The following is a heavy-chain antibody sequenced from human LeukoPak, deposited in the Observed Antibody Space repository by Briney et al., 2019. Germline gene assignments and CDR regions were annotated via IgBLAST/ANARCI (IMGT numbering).Heavy chain of an antibody. CDR2: IYHSGST. CDR1: GYSISSGYY. Sequence: PSETLSLTCTVSGYSISSGYYWGWIRQPPGKGLEWIGSIYHSGSTYYNPSLKSRVTISVDTSKNQFSLNLSSVTAADTALYYCARSYGSGSSFDYWGQGTLVTVSS. V-gene: IGHV4-38-2*02. J-gene: IGHJ4*02. D-gene: IGHD3-10*01. CDR3: ARSYGSGSSFDY.